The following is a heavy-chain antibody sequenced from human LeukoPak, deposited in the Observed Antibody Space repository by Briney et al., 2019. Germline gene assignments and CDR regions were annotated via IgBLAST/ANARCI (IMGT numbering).Heavy chain of an antibody. CDR1: GGSISSSSYY. CDR2: IYYSGST. Sequence: PSETLSLTCTVSGGSISSSSYYWGWIRQPPGKGLEWIGSIYYSGSTYYNPSLKSRVTISVDTSKNQFSLKLSSVTAADTAVYYCARTRIQLWLGGGYFDYWGQGTLVTVSS. D-gene: IGHD5-18*01. J-gene: IGHJ4*02. V-gene: IGHV4-39*07. CDR3: ARTRIQLWLGGGYFDY.